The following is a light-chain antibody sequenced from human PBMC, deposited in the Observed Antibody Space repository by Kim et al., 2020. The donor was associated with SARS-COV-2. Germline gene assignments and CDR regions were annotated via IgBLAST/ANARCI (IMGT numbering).Light chain of an antibody. Sequence: QSVLTQPPSVSAAPGQKVTISCSGGPSNIAKNYVSWYQQLPGTAPKLLIFDTDKRPSGIPGRFAASKSGTTATLDIAGLQTGDEADYFCMTWDSGLRAGVIGGGTKLTVL. CDR1: PSNIAKNY. J-gene: IGLJ2*01. CDR3: MTWDSGLRAGV. V-gene: IGLV1-51*01. CDR2: DTD.